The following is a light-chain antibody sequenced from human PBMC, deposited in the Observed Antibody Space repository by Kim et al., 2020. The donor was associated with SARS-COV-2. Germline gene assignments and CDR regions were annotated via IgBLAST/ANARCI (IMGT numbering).Light chain of an antibody. Sequence: DIQMTQSPSSLSASVGYRVTITCRASQSLGTYLNWYQHRPGKAPNLLIYGASNLQSGVPSRFSGSGSETDFTLTISTVQPEDFATYFCQQTYRTPTTFGQGTRLEIK. CDR2: GAS. CDR1: QSLGTY. V-gene: IGKV1-39*01. CDR3: QQTYRTPTT. J-gene: IGKJ5*01.